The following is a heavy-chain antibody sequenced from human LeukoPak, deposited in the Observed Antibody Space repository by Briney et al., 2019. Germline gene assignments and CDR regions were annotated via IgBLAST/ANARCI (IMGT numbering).Heavy chain of an antibody. J-gene: IGHJ5*02. V-gene: IGHV1-24*01. Sequence: GASVKVSCKVSGYTLTELSMHWVRQAPGKGLEWMGGFDPEDGETIYAQKFQGRVTMTTDTSTSTAYMELRSLRSDDTAVYYCARDPYYYDSVNWFDPWGQGTLVTVSS. D-gene: IGHD3-22*01. CDR2: FDPEDGET. CDR1: GYTLTELS. CDR3: ARDPYYYDSVNWFDP.